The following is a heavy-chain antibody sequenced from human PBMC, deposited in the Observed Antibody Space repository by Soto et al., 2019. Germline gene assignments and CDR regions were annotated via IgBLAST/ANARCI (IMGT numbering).Heavy chain of an antibody. CDR3: ARYGWVKIGAVIHNHDAFDI. J-gene: IGHJ3*02. CDR1: GGSISSSSYY. V-gene: IGHV4-39*01. Sequence: SETLSLTCTVSGGSISSSSYYWGWIRQPPGKGLEWIGSIYYSGSTYYNPSLKSRVTISVDTSKNQFSLKLSSVTAADTAVYYCARYGWVKIGAVIHNHDAFDIWGQGTMVT. CDR2: IYYSGST. D-gene: IGHD3-3*01.